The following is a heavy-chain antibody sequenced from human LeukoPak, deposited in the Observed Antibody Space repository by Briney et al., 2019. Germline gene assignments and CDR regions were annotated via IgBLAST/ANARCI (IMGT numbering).Heavy chain of an antibody. J-gene: IGHJ4*02. Sequence: ASVKVSCKASGGTFSSYAISWVRQAPGQGLEWMGRIIPILGIANYAQKFQGRVTITADKSTSTAYMELSSLRSEDTAVYYCAREWNRYFDWLFLYYFDYWGQGTLVTVSS. CDR1: GGTFSSYA. CDR3: AREWNRYFDWLFLYYFDY. V-gene: IGHV1-69*04. CDR2: IIPILGIA. D-gene: IGHD3-9*01.